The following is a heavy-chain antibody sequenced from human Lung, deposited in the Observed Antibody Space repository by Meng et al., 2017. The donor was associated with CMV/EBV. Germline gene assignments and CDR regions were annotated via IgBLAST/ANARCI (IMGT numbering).Heavy chain of an antibody. CDR3: ARGGVYYGRWYFDL. J-gene: IGHJ2*01. CDR1: RFTFSGYW. Sequence: SRFTFSGYWMGWVRQAPGKGLEWVANIKQDGSENYYVDSVKGRFTISRDNAKNSLYLQINSLRGEDTAVYYCARGGVYYGRWYFDLWGRGTLVTVSS. V-gene: IGHV3-7*01. CDR2: IKQDGSEN. D-gene: IGHD2-8*01.